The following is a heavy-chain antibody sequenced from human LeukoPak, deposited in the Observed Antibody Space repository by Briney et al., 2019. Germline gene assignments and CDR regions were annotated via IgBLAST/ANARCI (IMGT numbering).Heavy chain of an antibody. Sequence: PGGSLRLSCAASGFTFSSYAMSWVRQAPGKGLEWVSFISSSGASIYYADSVKGRFTVSRDNAKNSLYLQMNSLGVEDTAMYYCAPICSSGNCFQTRFDYWGQGTLVTVSS. D-gene: IGHD3-22*01. CDR3: APICSSGNCFQTRFDY. V-gene: IGHV3-21*01. J-gene: IGHJ4*02. CDR2: ISSSGASI. CDR1: GFTFSSYA.